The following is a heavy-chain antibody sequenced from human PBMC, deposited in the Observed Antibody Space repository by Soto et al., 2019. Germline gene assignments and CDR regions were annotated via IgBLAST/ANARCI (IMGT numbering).Heavy chain of an antibody. CDR2: IKQDGSEK. CDR3: AREDPSSGWDWFDP. CDR1: GFTFSSYW. V-gene: IGHV3-7*01. Sequence: GGSLRLSCAASGFTFSSYWMSWVRQAPGKGLEWVANIKQDGSEKYYVDSVKGRFTISRDNAKNSLYLQMNSLRAEDTAVYYCAREDPSSGWDWFDPWGQGTLVTVSS. D-gene: IGHD6-19*01. J-gene: IGHJ5*02.